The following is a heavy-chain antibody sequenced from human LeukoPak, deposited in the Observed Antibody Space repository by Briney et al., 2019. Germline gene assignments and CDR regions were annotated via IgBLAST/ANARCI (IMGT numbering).Heavy chain of an antibody. J-gene: IGHJ5*01. CDR1: GFTFNTYA. V-gene: IGHV3-23*01. Sequence: GGSLRLSCAGSGFTFNTYAMSWVRQAPGKGLEWVSGISGTGGNTYYADSVKGRFTISRDNSKNTLYLQMNSLRADDTAVYYCAREPTYTSSWYSTCDSWGQGTLVTVSS. D-gene: IGHD6-13*01. CDR2: ISGTGGNT. CDR3: AREPTYTSSWYSTCDS.